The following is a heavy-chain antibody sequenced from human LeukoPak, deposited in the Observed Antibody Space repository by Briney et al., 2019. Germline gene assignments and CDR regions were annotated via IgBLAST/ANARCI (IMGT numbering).Heavy chain of an antibody. CDR1: GFTFSRFE. J-gene: IGHJ4*02. D-gene: IGHD3-22*01. Sequence: TGGSLRLSCVASGFTFSRFELNWVRQAPGKGLEWVSQISTGTYIAYADSVKGRFTISRDNARNSLYLEMNSLRAEDTAVYYCTREQDREAAATIVGDYWGQGTLVTVSS. V-gene: IGHV3-48*03. CDR2: ISTGTYI. CDR3: TREQDREAAATIVGDY.